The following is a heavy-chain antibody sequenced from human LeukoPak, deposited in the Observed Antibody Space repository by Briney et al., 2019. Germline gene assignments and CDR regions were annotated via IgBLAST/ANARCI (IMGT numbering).Heavy chain of an antibody. CDR2: INPNSGGT. Sequence: ASVKVSCKASGYSFTDHSMHWVRQAPGQGLEWMGWINPNSGGTNYAQKFQGRVTMTRDPSISTAYMELSRLRSDDTAVHYCARDFAGTTSRYNCYAMDVWGQGTTVTVSS. D-gene: IGHD1-7*01. CDR3: ARDFAGTTSRYNCYAMDV. V-gene: IGHV1-2*02. J-gene: IGHJ6*02. CDR1: GYSFTDHS.